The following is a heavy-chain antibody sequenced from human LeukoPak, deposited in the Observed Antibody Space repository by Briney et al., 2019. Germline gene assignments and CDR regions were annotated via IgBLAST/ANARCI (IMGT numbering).Heavy chain of an antibody. D-gene: IGHD4-23*01. CDR1: AFTFSNYW. J-gene: IGHJ4*02. Sequence: GGSLRLSCAASAFTFSNYWMSWVRQAPGKGLEWVANIKEDGSEINYVDSVKGRFTISRDNAKNSLYLQMNSLRVDDTAVYYCARDRGYSTFDFWGQGTLVIVSS. CDR3: ARDRGYSTFDF. CDR2: IKEDGSEI. V-gene: IGHV3-7*01.